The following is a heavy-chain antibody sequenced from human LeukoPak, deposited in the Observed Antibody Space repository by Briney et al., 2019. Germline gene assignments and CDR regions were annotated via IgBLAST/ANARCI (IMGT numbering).Heavy chain of an antibody. CDR2: INPSGGST. D-gene: IGHD6-19*01. CDR3: ARDSLSGWYIYYYYYGMDV. J-gene: IGHJ6*02. V-gene: IGHV1-46*01. Sequence: ASVKVSCKASGGTFTSYYMHWVRQAPGQGLEWMGIINPSGGSTSYAQKFQGRVTMTRDTSTSTVYMELSSLRSEDTAVYYCARDSLSGWYIYYYYYGMDVWGQGTTVTVSS. CDR1: GGTFTSYY.